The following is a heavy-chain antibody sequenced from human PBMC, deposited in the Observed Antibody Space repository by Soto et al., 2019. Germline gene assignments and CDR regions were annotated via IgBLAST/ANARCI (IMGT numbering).Heavy chain of an antibody. CDR3: ARGWKVRRGDCTTGVCHRRNYFDY. V-gene: IGHV4-34*01. CDR1: GGTFSGYY. J-gene: IGHJ4*02. CDR2: INHSGST. D-gene: IGHD2-8*01. Sequence: SETLSLTCAVYGGTFSGYYWSWIRQPPGKGLEWIGEINHSGSTNYNPSLKSRVTISVDTSKNQFSLKLSSVTAADTAVYYCARGWKVRRGDCTTGVCHRRNYFDYWGQGTLVTVSS.